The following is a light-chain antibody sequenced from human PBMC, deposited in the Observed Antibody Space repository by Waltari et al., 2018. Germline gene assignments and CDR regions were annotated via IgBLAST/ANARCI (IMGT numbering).Light chain of an antibody. CDR1: SRDVGGFYY. J-gene: IGLJ2*01. Sequence: QSALTQPPSASGSPGQSVTISCPGTSRDVGGFYYVSWYQQHPGKVPRLMIYEVSKRPSGVPDRFSGSKSGNTASLTVSGLQVEDEADYYCSSFAGSSQMLFGGGTKLTVL. CDR3: SSFAGSSQML. CDR2: EVS. V-gene: IGLV2-8*01.